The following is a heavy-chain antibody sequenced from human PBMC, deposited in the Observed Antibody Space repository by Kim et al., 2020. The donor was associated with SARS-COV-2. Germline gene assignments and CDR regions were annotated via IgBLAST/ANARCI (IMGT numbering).Heavy chain of an antibody. CDR2: VNHRGNT. CDR1: GESFNKYY. Sequence: SETLSLTCAVYGESFNKYYWNWIRQSLGKGLEWIGEVNHRGNTNYNPSLKSRVTVSVDTSKNQFSLKLSSVTAADTAEYYCARGGAITVIGVINQFFDFWGQGTLVNVYS. V-gene: IGHV4-34*01. D-gene: IGHD3-22*01. CDR3: ARGGAITVIGVINQFFDF. J-gene: IGHJ4*02.